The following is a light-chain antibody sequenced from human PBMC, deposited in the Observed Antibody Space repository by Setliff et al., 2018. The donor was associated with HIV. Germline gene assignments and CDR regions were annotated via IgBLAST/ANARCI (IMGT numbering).Light chain of an antibody. J-gene: IGLJ1*01. Sequence: QSVLTQPVSVSGSPGQSITISCTGTSSDVGGYNYVSWYQQHPGKAPKLMIYEVSNRPSGVSNRFSGSKSGNTASLTISGLQAEDEADYYCSSYTSGSTPYVFGTGTKVTVL. CDR1: SSDVGGYNY. CDR2: EVS. CDR3: SSYTSGSTPYV. V-gene: IGLV2-14*01.